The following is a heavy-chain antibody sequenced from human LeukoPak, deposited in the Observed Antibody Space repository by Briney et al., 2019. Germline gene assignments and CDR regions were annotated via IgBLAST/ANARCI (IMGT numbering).Heavy chain of an antibody. J-gene: IGHJ4*02. CDR3: ARITRDGYTVFDY. CDR2: IGSSSSYI. CDR1: GFTFSSYS. Sequence: GGSLRLSCAASGFTFSSYSMNWVRQAPGKGLEWVSSIGSSSSYIYYADSVKGRFTISRDNAKNSLYLQMNSLRAEDTAVYYCARITRDGYTVFDYWGQGTLVTVSS. V-gene: IGHV3-21*04. D-gene: IGHD5-24*01.